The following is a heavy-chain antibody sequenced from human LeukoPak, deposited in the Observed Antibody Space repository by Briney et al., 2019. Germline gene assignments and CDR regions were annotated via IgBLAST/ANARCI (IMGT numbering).Heavy chain of an antibody. J-gene: IGHJ4*02. V-gene: IGHV3-43*01. CDR3: TKETESQRSFDN. CDR1: GFTFDDYT. Sequence: GSLRLSCAASGFTFDDYTMHWFRQAPGKGLEWVSLFSWDGGSKYYADSVKGRFTISRDNSKNSLYLQMNSLRTEDTALYYCTKETESQRSFDNWGQGTLVTVSS. D-gene: IGHD5-24*01. CDR2: FSWDGGSK.